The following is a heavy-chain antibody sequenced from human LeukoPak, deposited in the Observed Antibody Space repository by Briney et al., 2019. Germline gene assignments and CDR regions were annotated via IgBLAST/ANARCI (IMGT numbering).Heavy chain of an antibody. J-gene: IGHJ5*02. D-gene: IGHD3-22*01. V-gene: IGHV4-59*08. CDR1: GGSISSYY. Sequence: SETLSLTCTVSGGSISSYYWSWIRQPPGKGLEWIGYIYYSGSTNYNPSLKSRVTISVDTSKNQFSLKLSSVTAADTAVYYCARHSSGYFGNWFDPWGQGTLVTVSS. CDR2: IYYSGST. CDR3: ARHSSGYFGNWFDP.